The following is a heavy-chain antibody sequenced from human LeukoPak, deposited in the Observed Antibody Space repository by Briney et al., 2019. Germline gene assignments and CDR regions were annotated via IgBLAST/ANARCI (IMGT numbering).Heavy chain of an antibody. CDR2: IGGSDGST. CDR3: AKGRGYCTGGSCYSDY. Sequence: GGSLRLSCTASGFTFSNYAMSWIRQAPGKGLEWVSTIGGSDGSTYYADSVKGRFTISRDNSKNTLYLQMNSLRVEDTAIYYCAKGRGYCTGGSCYSDYWGQGTLVTVSS. V-gene: IGHV3-23*01. CDR1: GFTFSNYA. J-gene: IGHJ4*02. D-gene: IGHD2-15*01.